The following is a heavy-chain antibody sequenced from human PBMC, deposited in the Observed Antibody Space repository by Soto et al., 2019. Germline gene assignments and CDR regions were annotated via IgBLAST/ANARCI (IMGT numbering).Heavy chain of an antibody. J-gene: IGHJ4*02. CDR3: ATCDGLACTPSICYGDFDY. CDR2: IIPLFGIT. D-gene: IGHD6-19*01. Sequence: QVQLVQSGAEVKKPGSSVKVSCKASGGIFNRYSVSWVRQAPGQGLEWMGRIIPLFGITNYAQKFQGRVMITADKSTNIVYMEVNGLRSEDTALYFCATCDGLACTPSICYGDFDYWGQGTVVTVTS. CDR1: GGIFNRYS. V-gene: IGHV1-69*02.